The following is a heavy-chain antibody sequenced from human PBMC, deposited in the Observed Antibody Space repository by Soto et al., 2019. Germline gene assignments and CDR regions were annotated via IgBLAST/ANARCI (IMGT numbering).Heavy chain of an antibody. Sequence: PSETLGITCALYRAFISVSYYCWAWLRQSPGKGPEWIGSVFYTGFTSYNPSLESRVSVSVDTSKSQFSLKLSAVTAADTAVYYCATSQKGYNWNYFDHWGQGAMVTVSS. D-gene: IGHD1-20*01. CDR2: VFYTGFT. CDR1: RAFISVSYYC. CDR3: ATSQKGYNWNYFDH. V-gene: IGHV4-39*01. J-gene: IGHJ4*02.